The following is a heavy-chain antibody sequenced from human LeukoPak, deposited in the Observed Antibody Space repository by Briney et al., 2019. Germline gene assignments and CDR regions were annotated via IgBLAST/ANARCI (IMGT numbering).Heavy chain of an antibody. J-gene: IGHJ4*02. CDR1: GYTFTSYD. V-gene: IGHV1-8*01. Sequence: GASVKVSCKASGYTFTSYDINWVRQATGQGLEWMGWMNPNSGNTGYAQKFQGRVTMTRNTSISTAYMELNSLRAEDTAVYYCARGGYYDSSGYSGFDYWGQGTLVTVSS. CDR2: MNPNSGNT. D-gene: IGHD3-22*01. CDR3: ARGGYYDSSGYSGFDY.